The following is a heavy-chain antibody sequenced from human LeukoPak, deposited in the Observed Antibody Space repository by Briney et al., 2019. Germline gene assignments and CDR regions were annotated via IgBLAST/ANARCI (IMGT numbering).Heavy chain of an antibody. CDR3: ARGEKLWFSLDY. J-gene: IGHJ4*02. CDR2: IYYTGSA. V-gene: IGHV4-59*08. D-gene: IGHD5-18*01. CDR1: GAPITRYY. Sequence: SETLSLTCTVSGAPITRYYWSWIRQPPGKGLEWIGYIYYTGSANYNPSLKSRVSISVDTSKNQFSLRLSSVTAADTAVYYCARGEKLWFSLDYWGQGTLVTVSS.